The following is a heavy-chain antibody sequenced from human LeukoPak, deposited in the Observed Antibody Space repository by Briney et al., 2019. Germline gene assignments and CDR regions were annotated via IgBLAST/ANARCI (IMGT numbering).Heavy chain of an antibody. CDR3: AKRPGTMIVVVFNDY. CDR2: IYSGGTT. V-gene: IGHV3-53*01. CDR1: GFTVSSNY. Sequence: GGSLRLSCAASGFTVSSNYMSWVRQAPGKGLDWVSVIYSGGTTYYADSVKGRFTISRDNSKNTLYLQMNSLRAEDTAVYYCAKRPGTMIVVVFNDYWGQGTLVTVSS. D-gene: IGHD3-22*01. J-gene: IGHJ4*02.